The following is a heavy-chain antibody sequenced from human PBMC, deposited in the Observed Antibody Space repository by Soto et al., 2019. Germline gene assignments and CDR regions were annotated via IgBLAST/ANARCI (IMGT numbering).Heavy chain of an antibody. CDR3: ASRHFYYYGLDV. Sequence: SETLSLTCTVSVGSITTAGYAWSGIRQPPGKALEWIGYVYHTGSAYPKPSLKSRVTISLDRSKNQFSLKMTSVTAADTAIYYCASRHFYYYGLDVCGQGTTVTVSS. CDR2: VYHTGSA. CDR1: VGSITTAGYA. V-gene: IGHV4-30-2*01. J-gene: IGHJ6*01.